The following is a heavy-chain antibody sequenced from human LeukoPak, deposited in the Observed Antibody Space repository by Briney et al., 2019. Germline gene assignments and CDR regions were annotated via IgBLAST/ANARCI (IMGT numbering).Heavy chain of an antibody. CDR1: GFTFSSYG. CDR2: INGDGTST. D-gene: IGHD2-8*01. Sequence: TGGSLRLSCAASGFTFSSYGMHWVRQAPGKGLVWVSRINGDGTSTIYADSVKGRFTISRDNAKSTMYLQMSSLRAEDTAVYYCARTGNGGDLDIWGQGTMVTVSS. J-gene: IGHJ3*02. V-gene: IGHV3-74*01. CDR3: ARTGNGGDLDI.